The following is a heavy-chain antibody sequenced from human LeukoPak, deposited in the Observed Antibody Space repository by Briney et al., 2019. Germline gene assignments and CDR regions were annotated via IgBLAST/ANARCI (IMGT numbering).Heavy chain of an antibody. CDR3: ARKLRLGGNWFDP. Sequence: GSSVKASCKTSGGTFTSYAITWVRQASGQGLEWMGKIIPISGTTNYAQKFQGRVTFTADESTSTAYMELSSLRSEDTALYYCARKLRLGGNWFDPWGQGTLVTVSS. V-gene: IGHV1-69*15. D-gene: IGHD1-26*01. CDR1: GGTFTSYA. CDR2: IIPISGTT. J-gene: IGHJ5*02.